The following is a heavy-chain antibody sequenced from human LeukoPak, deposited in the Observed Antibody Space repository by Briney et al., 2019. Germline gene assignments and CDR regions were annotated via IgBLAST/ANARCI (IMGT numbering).Heavy chain of an antibody. CDR1: GFTFNYYW. CDR3: ARVRKLRTRGVMDPLDY. Sequence: PGGSLRLSCAASGFTFNYYWLTWVRQAPGKGLEWVATIQQDGSEKYYVDSVKGRFIISRDNAKNSLYLQMNSLRAEDTAVYYCARVRKLRTRGVMDPLDYWGQGTLVTVSS. CDR2: IQQDGSEK. J-gene: IGHJ4*02. V-gene: IGHV3-7*01. D-gene: IGHD3-10*01.